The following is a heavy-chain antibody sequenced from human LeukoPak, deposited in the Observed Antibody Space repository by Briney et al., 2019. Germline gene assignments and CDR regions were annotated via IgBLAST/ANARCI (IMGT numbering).Heavy chain of an antibody. CDR1: GFTFSSHA. D-gene: IGHD3-3*01. V-gene: IGHV3-23*01. J-gene: IGHJ4*02. Sequence: GGSLRLSCAASGFTFSSHAMSWVCQAPGKGLEWVSAISGSGGSTYYADSVKGRFTISRDNSKNTLYLQMNSLRAEDTAVYYCAKTPSYDFWSGYRIDFDYWGQGTLVTVSS. CDR2: ISGSGGST. CDR3: AKTPSYDFWSGYRIDFDY.